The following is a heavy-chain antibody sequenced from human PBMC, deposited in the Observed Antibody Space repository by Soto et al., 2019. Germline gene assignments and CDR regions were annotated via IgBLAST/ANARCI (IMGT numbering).Heavy chain of an antibody. CDR3: ARKTSSSFKGRFDP. CDR1: GGSLISDSYY. Sequence: PSETLSLTCTVSGGSLISDSYYWGWIRQPPGKGLEWIGSSFYTGSTIYNPSLKSRITISVDTSKRQFSLKLKSVTAADTAVYYCARKTSSSFKGRFDPWGQGTLVTVS. V-gene: IGHV4-39*01. D-gene: IGHD6-13*01. CDR2: SFYTGST. J-gene: IGHJ5*02.